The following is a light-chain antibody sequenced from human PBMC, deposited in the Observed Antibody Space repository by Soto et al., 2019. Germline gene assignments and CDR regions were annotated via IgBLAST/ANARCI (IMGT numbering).Light chain of an antibody. J-gene: IGLJ3*02. Sequence: NFMLTQPHSVSASPGKTVTISCTRSSGSIASNYVQWYQQRPGSAPTTVIYEDNQRPSGVPDRFSGSIDSSSNSASLTISRLKTEDEADYYCQSYHSRNVVFGGGTKLTVL. CDR3: QSYHSRNVV. V-gene: IGLV6-57*04. CDR2: EDN. CDR1: SGSIASNY.